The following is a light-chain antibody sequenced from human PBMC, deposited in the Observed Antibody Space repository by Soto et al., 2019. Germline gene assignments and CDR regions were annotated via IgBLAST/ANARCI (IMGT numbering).Light chain of an antibody. CDR1: SSDITYYNY. CDR3: SSFTTGTAFVL. CDR2: DVS. Sequence: QSVLTQPASVSGSPGQSITISCTGTSSDITYYNYVSWYQQLPGNAPKLMIYDVSNRPSGVSNRFSGSKSGNTASLTISGLQAEDEAYYYCSSFTTGTAFVLFGGGTKLTVL. V-gene: IGLV2-14*03. J-gene: IGLJ2*01.